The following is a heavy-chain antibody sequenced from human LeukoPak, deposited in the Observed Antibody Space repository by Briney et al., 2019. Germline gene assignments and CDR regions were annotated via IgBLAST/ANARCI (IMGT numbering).Heavy chain of an antibody. CDR2: IKEDGSEK. Sequence: PGGSLRLSCAASAFTFSDYWMTWVRQAPGKGLERVANIKEDGSEKYYVDSVKGRFTISRDNAKNTLYLQMNSLRAEDTAVYYCASHYYDSSGYYLDYWGQGILVTVSS. D-gene: IGHD3-22*01. CDR3: ASHYYDSSGYYLDY. V-gene: IGHV3-7*01. J-gene: IGHJ4*02. CDR1: AFTFSDYW.